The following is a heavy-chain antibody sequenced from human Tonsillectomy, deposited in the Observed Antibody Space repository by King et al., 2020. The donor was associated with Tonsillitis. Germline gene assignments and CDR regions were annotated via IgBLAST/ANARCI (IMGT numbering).Heavy chain of an antibody. J-gene: IGHJ4*02. CDR2: INPDGGST. CDR1: GYTFTSHY. Sequence: VQLVQSGAEVKKPGASVKVSCTASGYTFTSHYMHWVRQAPGQGLEWMGIINPDGGSTIYAQKFQGRVTMTGDTSTSTGYMELSSLSSEDTAVYYCASVFGGSRPFDYWGQGTLVTVSS. CDR3: ASVFGGSRPFDY. D-gene: IGHD2-15*01. V-gene: IGHV1-46*01.